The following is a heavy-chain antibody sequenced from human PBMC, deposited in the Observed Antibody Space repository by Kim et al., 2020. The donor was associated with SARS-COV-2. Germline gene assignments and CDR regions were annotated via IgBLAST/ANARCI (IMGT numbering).Heavy chain of an antibody. V-gene: IGHV3-7*01. CDR1: GFTFTTYW. CDR2: IKEDGSEK. Sequence: GGSLRLSCAASGFTFTTYWMNWVRQAPGKGLEWVANIKEDGSEKYYVDSVKGRFTISRDNAKNSLYLQMNSLRAEDTAVYYCVRGRSPPDSWGQGTLVTV. CDR3: VRGRSPPDS. J-gene: IGHJ4*02. D-gene: IGHD1-26*01.